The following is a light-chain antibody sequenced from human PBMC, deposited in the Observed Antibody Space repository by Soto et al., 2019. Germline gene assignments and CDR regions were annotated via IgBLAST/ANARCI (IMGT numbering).Light chain of an antibody. CDR1: QSVSSL. CDR2: GAS. CDR3: QEYDNSFA. J-gene: IGKJ3*01. Sequence: IVLTQSPATLSVSPGERATLSCRASQSVSSLLAWYQQRPGQAPRLLLFGASNRATGIPDRFRGRGSGTDFTLTINRLEPEDFAVYYCQEYDNSFAFGPGTKVDIK. V-gene: IGKV3D-15*01.